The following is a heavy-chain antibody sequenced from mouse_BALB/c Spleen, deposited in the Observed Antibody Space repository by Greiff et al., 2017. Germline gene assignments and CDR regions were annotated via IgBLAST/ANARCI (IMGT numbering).Heavy chain of an antibody. D-gene: IGHD1-1*01. CDR1: GFNIKDYY. CDR3: TAYYGSSYWFAD. Sequence: EVQLQQSGAELVRSGASVKLSCTASGFNIKDYYMHWVKQRPEQGLEWIGWIDPENGDTEYAPKFQGKATMTADTSSNTAYLQLSSLTSEDTAVYYCTAYYGSSYWFADWGQGTLVTVSA. CDR2: IDPENGDT. V-gene: IGHV14-4*02. J-gene: IGHJ3*01.